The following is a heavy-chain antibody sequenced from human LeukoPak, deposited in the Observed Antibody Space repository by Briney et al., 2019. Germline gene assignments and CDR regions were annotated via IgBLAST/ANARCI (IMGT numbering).Heavy chain of an antibody. CDR1: GFTFSSYS. Sequence: GGSLRLSCAASGFTFSSYSMNWVRQAPGKGLEWVSYISSSSSTIYYADSVKGRFTISRDNAKNSLYLQMNSLRAEDTAVYYCARATPEGVTFGGVIAPPTLDYWGQGTLVTVSS. V-gene: IGHV3-48*04. J-gene: IGHJ4*02. CDR3: ARATPEGVTFGGVIAPPTLDY. CDR2: ISSSSSTI. D-gene: IGHD3-16*02.